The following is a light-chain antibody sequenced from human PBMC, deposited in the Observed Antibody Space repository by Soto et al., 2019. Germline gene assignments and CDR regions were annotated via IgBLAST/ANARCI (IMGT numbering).Light chain of an antibody. CDR3: QQYVSSSRT. J-gene: IGKJ1*01. Sequence: EIVLPQSPGTLSLSPGERATLSRRASQSVSSYLAWYQQKPGQAPRLLIYGASSRATGIPDRFSGSGSGTDFTLTISRLEPEDFAVYYCQQYVSSSRTFGQGTKVE. CDR1: QSVSSY. CDR2: GAS. V-gene: IGKV3-20*01.